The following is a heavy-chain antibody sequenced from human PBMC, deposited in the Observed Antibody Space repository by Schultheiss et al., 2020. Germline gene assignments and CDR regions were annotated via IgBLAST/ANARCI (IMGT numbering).Heavy chain of an antibody. D-gene: IGHD2-15*01. V-gene: IGHV3-30*03. J-gene: IGHJ5*02. Sequence: GGSLRLSCAASGFTFSSYGMHWVRQAPGKGLEWVAVISYDGSNKYYADSVKGRFTISRDNSKNTLYLQMNSLRAEDTAVYYCARAGAYCSGGSCYLSWFDPWGQGTLVTVSS. CDR3: ARAGAYCSGGSCYLSWFDP. CDR1: GFTFSSYG. CDR2: ISYDGSNK.